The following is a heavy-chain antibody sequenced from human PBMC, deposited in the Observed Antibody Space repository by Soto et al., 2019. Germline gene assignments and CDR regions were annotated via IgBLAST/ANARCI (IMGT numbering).Heavy chain of an antibody. D-gene: IGHD5-12*01. V-gene: IGHV4-61*01. CDR1: GGSVRSGSSY. CDR3: AASAPPATNYYYAMDV. Sequence: SETLSLTCTVSGGSVRSGSSYWSWLRRPPGKGLEWIGYFYDSGSTNYNPSLRSRVTMSVDTSKNQFSLKLSSVTAADTAVYYCAASAPPATNYYYAMDVWGQGTTVTVSS. CDR2: FYDSGST. J-gene: IGHJ6*02.